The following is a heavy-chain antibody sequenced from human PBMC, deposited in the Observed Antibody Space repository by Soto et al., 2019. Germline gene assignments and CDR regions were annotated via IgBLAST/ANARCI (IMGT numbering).Heavy chain of an antibody. CDR1: GFTFSSYA. CDR3: AKEIEAAAYDESSPFDF. D-gene: IGHD2-15*01. J-gene: IGHJ4*02. CDR2: IDGSGGDT. V-gene: IGHV3-23*01. Sequence: EVRLLESGGGLVQPGGSLRLSCAASGFTFSSYAMGWVRQAPGKGLEWVSGIDGSGGDTSFADSVKGRFTISKDNSENTLYLHMNSQRDEDTDRYFCAKEIEAAAYDESSPFDFWGQGTLVTVSS.